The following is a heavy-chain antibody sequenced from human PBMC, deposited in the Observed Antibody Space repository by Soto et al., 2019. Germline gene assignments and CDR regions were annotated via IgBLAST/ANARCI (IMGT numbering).Heavy chain of an antibody. Sequence: GASVKVSCKASGYTFTSYDINWVRQATGQGLEWMGWMNPNSGNTGYAQKLQGRVTMTRNTSISTAYMKLSSLRSEDTAVYYCARGREVIAAAGTLSWFDPWGQGTLVTVSS. D-gene: IGHD6-13*01. CDR3: ARGREVIAAAGTLSWFDP. CDR2: MNPNSGNT. V-gene: IGHV1-8*01. CDR1: GYTFTSYD. J-gene: IGHJ5*02.